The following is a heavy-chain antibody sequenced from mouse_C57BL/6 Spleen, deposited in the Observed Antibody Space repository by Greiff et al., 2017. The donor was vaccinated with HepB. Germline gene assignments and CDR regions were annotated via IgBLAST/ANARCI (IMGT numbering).Heavy chain of an antibody. V-gene: IGHV1-59*01. Sequence: QVQLQQPGAELVRPGPSVKLSCKASGYTFTSYWMHWVKQRPGQGLEWIGVIDPSDSYTNYNQKFKGKATLTVDTSSSTAYMQLSSLTSEDSAVYYCARSPITTVVDYYFDYWGQGTTLTVSS. D-gene: IGHD1-1*01. CDR1: GYTFTSYW. CDR3: ARSPITTVVDYYFDY. J-gene: IGHJ2*01. CDR2: IDPSDSYT.